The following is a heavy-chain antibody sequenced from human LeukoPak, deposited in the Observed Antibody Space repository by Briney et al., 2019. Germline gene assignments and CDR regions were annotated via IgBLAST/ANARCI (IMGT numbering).Heavy chain of an antibody. D-gene: IGHD3-22*01. CDR3: ARDDNYYDSSGYYQ. CDR1: GGSISSSSYY. CDR2: IYYSGST. Sequence: PSETLSLTCTVSGGSISSSSYYWGWIRQPPGKGLEWIGSIYYSGSTYYNPSLKSRVTISVDTSKNQFSLKLSSVTAADTAVYYCARDDNYYDSSGYYQWGQGTLVTVSS. V-gene: IGHV4-39*07. J-gene: IGHJ4*02.